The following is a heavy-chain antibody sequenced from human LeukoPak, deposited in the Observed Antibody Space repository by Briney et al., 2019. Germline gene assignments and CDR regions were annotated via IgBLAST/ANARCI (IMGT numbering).Heavy chain of an antibody. V-gene: IGHV1-2*02. Sequence: ASVNVSCKASGYTFTGYYMHWVRQAPGQGLEWMGWINPNSGGTNYAQKFQGRVTMTRNTSISTAYMELSSLRSEDTAVYYCARRRYGDYGDNWFDPWGQGTLVTVSS. D-gene: IGHD4-17*01. CDR2: INPNSGGT. J-gene: IGHJ5*02. CDR1: GYTFTGYY. CDR3: ARRRYGDYGDNWFDP.